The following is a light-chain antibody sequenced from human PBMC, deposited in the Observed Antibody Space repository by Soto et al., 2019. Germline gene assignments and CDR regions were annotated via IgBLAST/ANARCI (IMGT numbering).Light chain of an antibody. V-gene: IGKV3-20*01. CDR1: QSVTYNY. J-gene: IGKJ1*01. Sequence: EIVSTQSPGTLSLSPGERATLSCRASQSVTYNYVAWSQQKSGQPPRLLIYGASSRATGIPDRFSGSGSGTDFTLTISRLEPEDFAVYYCQQYGSSGTFGQGTKVDI. CDR3: QQYGSSGT. CDR2: GAS.